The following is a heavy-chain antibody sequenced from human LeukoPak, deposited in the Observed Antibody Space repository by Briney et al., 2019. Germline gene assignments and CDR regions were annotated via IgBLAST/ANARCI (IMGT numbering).Heavy chain of an antibody. Sequence: SETLSLTCSVSAGSISRYYWSWIRQPPGKGLEWIGYIYYSGSTNYNPSLRSRVTMSLDTSRNQFSLKLSSVTAADTAVYYCAREYHYYDTRGYYYFDYWGQGTLVTVSS. CDR3: AREYHYYDTRGYYYFDY. CDR1: AGSISRYY. V-gene: IGHV4-59*01. J-gene: IGHJ4*02. D-gene: IGHD3-22*01. CDR2: IYYSGST.